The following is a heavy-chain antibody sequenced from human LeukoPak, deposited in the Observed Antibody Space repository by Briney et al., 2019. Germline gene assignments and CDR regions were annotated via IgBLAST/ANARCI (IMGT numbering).Heavy chain of an antibody. CDR1: GYSFTSYW. J-gene: IGHJ4*02. CDR2: IYPGDSDT. CDR3: ARQGGLGYCSSTSCPNDY. Sequence: GESLKISCKGFGYSFTSYWIGWVRQMPGKGLEWMGIIYPGDSDTRYSPSFQGQVTISADKSISTTYLQWSSLQASDTAMYYCARQGGLGYCSSTSCPNDYWGQGTLVTVSS. V-gene: IGHV5-51*01. D-gene: IGHD2-2*01.